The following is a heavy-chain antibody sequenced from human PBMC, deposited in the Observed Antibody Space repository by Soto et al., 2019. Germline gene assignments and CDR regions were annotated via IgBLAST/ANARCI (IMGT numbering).Heavy chain of an antibody. CDR1: GFTFSSYS. D-gene: IGHD2-15*01. CDR3: ARALAAREDY. Sequence: GGSLSLSCAASGFTFSSYSVNWVRQAPGKGLGWVSSISSSISYIYYADSVNGRFTISRDNAKNSLYQQMNSLRAEDTAVYYCARALAAREDYWGQGTLVTVSS. CDR2: ISSSISYI. J-gene: IGHJ4*02. V-gene: IGHV3-21*01.